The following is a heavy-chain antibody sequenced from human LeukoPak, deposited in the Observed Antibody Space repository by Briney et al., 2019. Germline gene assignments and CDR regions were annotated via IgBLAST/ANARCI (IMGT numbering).Heavy chain of an antibody. CDR2: IYYSGST. CDR3: ARMTTPGFGANWFDP. CDR1: GGSISSYY. D-gene: IGHD3-10*01. V-gene: IGHV4-59*01. Sequence: KPSETLSLTCTVSGGSISSYYWSWIRQPPGKGLEWIGYIYYSGSTNYNPSLKSRVTISVDTSKNQFSLKLSSVTAADTAVYYCARMTTPGFGANWFDPWGQGTLVTVSS. J-gene: IGHJ5*02.